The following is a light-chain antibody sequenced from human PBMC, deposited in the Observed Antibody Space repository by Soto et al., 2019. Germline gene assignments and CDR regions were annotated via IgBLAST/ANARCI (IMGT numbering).Light chain of an antibody. CDR3: QHYDNSRGT. CDR1: QSLVND. Sequence: EIVLTQSPVTLSLSPGERATLSCRASQSLVNDLAWYQQKPGQAPRLLIYGASSRATGIPDRFSGRGSGTDFTLTIIRLEPEDFAVYYCQHYDNSRGTFGQGTKVDIK. V-gene: IGKV3-20*01. CDR2: GAS. J-gene: IGKJ1*01.